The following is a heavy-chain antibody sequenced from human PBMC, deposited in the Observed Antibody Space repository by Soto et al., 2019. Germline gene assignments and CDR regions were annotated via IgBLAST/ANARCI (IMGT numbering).Heavy chain of an antibody. CDR3: ARDSYYYDSSGYIDY. D-gene: IGHD3-22*01. CDR1: GYTFTSYG. Sequence: QVQLVQSGAEVKKPGASVKVSCKASGYTFTSYGISWVRQAPGQGLEWMGWISAYNGNTNYAQKLQGRVTMTTDTSTSTAYMERRSLRSDDTDVYYCARDSYYYDSSGYIDYWGQGTLVTVSS. V-gene: IGHV1-18*01. J-gene: IGHJ4*02. CDR2: ISAYNGNT.